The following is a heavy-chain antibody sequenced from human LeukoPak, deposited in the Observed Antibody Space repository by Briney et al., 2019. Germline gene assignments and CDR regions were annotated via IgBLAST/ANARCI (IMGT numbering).Heavy chain of an antibody. V-gene: IGHV1-2*02. D-gene: IGHD3-9*01. CDR2: INPNSGGT. Sequence: ASVKVSCKASGYAFTGYYMHWVRQAPGQGPEWMGWINPNSGGTNYAQKFQGRVTMTRDTSISTAYMELSRLRSDDTAVYYCAREMSGFDSPYFDYWGQGTLVTVSS. CDR3: AREMSGFDSPYFDY. CDR1: GYAFTGYY. J-gene: IGHJ4*02.